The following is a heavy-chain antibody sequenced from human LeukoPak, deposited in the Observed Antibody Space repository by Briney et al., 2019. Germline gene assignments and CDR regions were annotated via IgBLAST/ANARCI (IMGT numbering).Heavy chain of an antibody. V-gene: IGHV3-11*04. CDR3: ARVPHARGNYYYYYMDV. Sequence: PGGSLRLSCAASGSTFSDYYMSWIRQAPGKGLEWVSYISSSGSTIYYADSVKGRFTISRDNAKNSPYLQMNSLRAEDTAVYYCARVPHARGNYYYYYMDVWGKGTTVTVSS. J-gene: IGHJ6*03. CDR2: ISSSGSTI. CDR1: GSTFSDYY. D-gene: IGHD3-10*02.